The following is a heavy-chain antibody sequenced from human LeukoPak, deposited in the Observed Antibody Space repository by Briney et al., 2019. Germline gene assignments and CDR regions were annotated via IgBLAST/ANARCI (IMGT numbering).Heavy chain of an antibody. CDR3: ARDGQRFLEWLPRYYFDY. CDR2: IRFDGSNE. V-gene: IGHV3-30*02. Sequence: GGSLRLSCAASGFTFSYYGMHWVRQAPGKGLEWVAFIRFDGSNEYYSDSVKGRFTISRDNSKNTLYLQMNSLRAEDTAVYYCARDGQRFLEWLPRYYFDYWGQGTLVTVSS. CDR1: GFTFSYYG. J-gene: IGHJ4*02. D-gene: IGHD3-3*01.